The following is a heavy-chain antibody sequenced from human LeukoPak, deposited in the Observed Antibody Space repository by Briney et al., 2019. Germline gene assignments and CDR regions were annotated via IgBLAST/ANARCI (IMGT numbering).Heavy chain of an antibody. CDR2: IIPILGIA. CDR3: ARESSSHDAFDI. J-gene: IGHJ3*02. D-gene: IGHD6-13*01. V-gene: IGHV1-69*04. Sequence: GSSVKVSCKASGGTFSSYAISWVRQAPGQGLEWMGRIIPILGIANYAQKFQGRVTITADKSTSTAYMELSSLRSEDTAVYYCARESSSHDAFDIWGQGTMATVSS. CDR1: GGTFSSYA.